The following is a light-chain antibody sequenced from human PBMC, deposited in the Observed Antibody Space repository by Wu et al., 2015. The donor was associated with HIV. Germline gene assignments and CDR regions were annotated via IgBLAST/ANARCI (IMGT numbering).Light chain of an antibody. CDR2: AAS. CDR1: QSVINNY. J-gene: IGKJ2*01. Sequence: EIVLTQSPGTLSLSPGESATLSCRASQSVINNYLAWYQQKPGQAPRLLIYAASSRATGIPDRFSGSGSGTDFTLTVSRLEPEDFAVYYCQQYGSSPQTFGQGTRLEIK. V-gene: IGKV3-20*01. CDR3: QQYGSSPQT.